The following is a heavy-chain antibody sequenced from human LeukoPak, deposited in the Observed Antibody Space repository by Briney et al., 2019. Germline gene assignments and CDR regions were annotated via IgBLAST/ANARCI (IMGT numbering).Heavy chain of an antibody. D-gene: IGHD2-21*01. Sequence: PSETLSLTCAVYGGSFSGYYWSWIRQPPGKGLEWIGEINHSGSTNYNPSLKSRVTISVDTSKNQFSLKLSSVTAADTAVYYCARGYCGGDRYSPAGLKAIYFDYWAREPWSPSPQ. CDR3: ARGYCGGDRYSPAGLKAIYFDY. V-gene: IGHV4-34*01. J-gene: IGHJ4*02. CDR1: GGSFSGYY. CDR2: INHSGST.